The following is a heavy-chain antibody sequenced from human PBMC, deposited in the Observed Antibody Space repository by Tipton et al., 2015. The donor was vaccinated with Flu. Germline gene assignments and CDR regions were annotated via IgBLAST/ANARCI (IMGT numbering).Heavy chain of an antibody. CDR3: ARRDYYDSSGYLADAFDI. Sequence: VQLVQSGAEVKKPGESLKISCKGSGYGFTSYWIGWVRQMPGKGLEWMGIIYPGDSDTRYSPSFQGQVTISADKSISTDYLQWSSLKASDTAMYYCARRDYYDSSGYLADAFDIWGQGTMVTVSS. J-gene: IGHJ3*02. CDR1: GYGFTSYW. CDR2: IYPGDSDT. D-gene: IGHD3-22*01. V-gene: IGHV5-51*01.